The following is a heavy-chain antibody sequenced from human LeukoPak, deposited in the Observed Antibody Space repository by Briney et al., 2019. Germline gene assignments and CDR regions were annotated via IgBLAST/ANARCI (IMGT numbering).Heavy chain of an antibody. CDR2: ISGSGGST. V-gene: IGHV3-23*01. CDR1: GFTFSSYS. J-gene: IGHJ3*02. CDR3: AKSHYYGSGSSRGAFDI. Sequence: PGGSLRLSCAASGFTFSSYSMNWVRQAPGKGLECVAVISGSGGSTSYADSVKGRFTISRDNSKNTLYLQMNSLRAEDTAVYYCAKSHYYGSGSSRGAFDIWGQGTLVTVSS. D-gene: IGHD3-10*01.